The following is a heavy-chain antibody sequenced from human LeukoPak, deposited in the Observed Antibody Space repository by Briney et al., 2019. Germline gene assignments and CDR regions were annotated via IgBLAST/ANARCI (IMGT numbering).Heavy chain of an antibody. J-gene: IGHJ3*02. D-gene: IGHD6-19*01. CDR1: GGSISSYY. CDR3: ARPYRSGWYGAFDI. CDR2: IYTSGSA. Sequence: PSETLSLTYTVSGGSISSYYWSWIRQSPGKGLEWIGYIYTSGSANYNPSPKSRVTISADTSKNQLSLKLSSVTAADTAVYYCARPYRSGWYGAFDIWGQGTMVTVSS. V-gene: IGHV4-4*09.